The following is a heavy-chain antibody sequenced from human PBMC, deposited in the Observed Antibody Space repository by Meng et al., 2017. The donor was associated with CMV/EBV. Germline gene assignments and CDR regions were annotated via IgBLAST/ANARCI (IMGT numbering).Heavy chain of an antibody. V-gene: IGHV3-23*03. CDR3: AKEGGRGSYVGGMDV. CDR2: ISSGGSST. CDR1: GFTFRSYA. D-gene: IGHD1-26*01. J-gene: IGHJ6*02. Sequence: GESLKISCAASGFTFRSYAVSWVRQAPGKGLEWVSVISSGGSSTYYADSVKGRYTISRDNSKNTRYLQRNSRRAEDTAVYYGAKEGGRGSYVGGMDVWGQGTTVTVSS.